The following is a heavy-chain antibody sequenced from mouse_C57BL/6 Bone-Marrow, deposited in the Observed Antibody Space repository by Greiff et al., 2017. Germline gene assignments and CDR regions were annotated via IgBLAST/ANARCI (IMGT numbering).Heavy chain of an antibody. V-gene: IGHV1-82*01. Sequence: QVQLQQSGPELVKPGASVKISCKASGYAFSSSWMTWVKQRPGKGLEWLGRICTGDGATNYNGKFKGKATLTADKSSITAYMQLRSLTSEDSAIYYCARGLQFAYWGQGTLVTVSA. CDR3: ARGLQFAY. J-gene: IGHJ3*01. CDR2: ICTGDGAT. CDR1: GYAFSSSW. D-gene: IGHD3-1*01.